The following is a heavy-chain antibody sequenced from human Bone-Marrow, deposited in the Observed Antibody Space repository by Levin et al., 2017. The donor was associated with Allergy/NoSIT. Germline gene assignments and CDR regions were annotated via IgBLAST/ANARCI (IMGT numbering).Heavy chain of an antibody. J-gene: IGHJ4*02. V-gene: IGHV4-39*01. Sequence: SETLSLTCTLSGDFISSTTYYWAWIRQPPGKGPESIGTIYYTGNTYYNPSLKSRAAISVDTSKNQFSLKLISVTAADTGVYYCARHRWRFFDTSGPQGYFDLWGQGSLVSVSS. CDR1: GDFISSTTYY. CDR2: IYYTGNT. D-gene: IGHD3-22*01. CDR3: ARHRWRFFDTSGPQGYFDL.